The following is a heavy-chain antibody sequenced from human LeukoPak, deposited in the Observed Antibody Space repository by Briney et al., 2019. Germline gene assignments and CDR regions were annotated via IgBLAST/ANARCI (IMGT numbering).Heavy chain of an antibody. V-gene: IGHV4-34*01. CDR2: INHSGNT. CDR1: GGSFSGYY. CDR3: ARDGVENSSWYPLDS. D-gene: IGHD6-13*01. J-gene: IGHJ4*02. Sequence: PSETLSLTCAVYGGSFSGYYWNWIRQPPGKGLEWIGEINHSGNTNYNPSLKSRVTMSVDTSKNQFSLRLSSVTAADTAVYYCARDGVENSSWYPLDSWGPGTLVTVSS.